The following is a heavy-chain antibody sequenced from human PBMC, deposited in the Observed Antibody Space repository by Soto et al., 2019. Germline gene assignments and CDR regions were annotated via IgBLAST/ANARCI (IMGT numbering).Heavy chain of an antibody. V-gene: IGHV1-18*01. CDR2: ISAYNGNT. Sequence: GASVKVSCKASGYTFTSYAISWVRQAPGQGLEWMGWISAYNGNTNYAQKLQGRVTMTTDTSTSTAYMELRSLRSDDTAVYYCARTMIVVVTDAFDIWGQGTMVTVSS. CDR3: ARTMIVVVTDAFDI. CDR1: GYTFTSYA. J-gene: IGHJ3*02. D-gene: IGHD3-22*01.